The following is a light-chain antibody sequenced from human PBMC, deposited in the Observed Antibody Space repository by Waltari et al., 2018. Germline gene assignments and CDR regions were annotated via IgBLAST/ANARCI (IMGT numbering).Light chain of an antibody. J-gene: IGLJ2*01. CDR3: QSYDSSIYVV. Sequence: NFMLTQPHSVSESPGKTVTISCTRSSGSIASNYVQWYQQLPGSAPTTVIYEDNQRPSGVPDRFSGSIDSASNSASLTISGLKTEDEADYYCQSYDSSIYVVFGGGTKLTVL. CDR1: SGSIASNY. CDR2: EDN. V-gene: IGLV6-57*03.